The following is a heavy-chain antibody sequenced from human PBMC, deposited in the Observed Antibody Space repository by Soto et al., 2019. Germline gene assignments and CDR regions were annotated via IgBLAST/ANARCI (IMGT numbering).Heavy chain of an antibody. CDR1: GGSISSSSYY. V-gene: IGHV4-39*01. CDR2: IYYSGST. J-gene: IGHJ3*02. D-gene: IGHD6-25*01. Sequence: QLQLQESGPGLVKPSEPLSLTCTVSGGSISSSSYYWGWIRQPPGKGLGWVGSIYYSGSTYSNPSLKRRVTIAVDTSKDQFALKLSAVTAAETAVYYCARQRVLGGQRASVDIWGQGTMVAVSS. CDR3: ARQRVLGGQRASVDI.